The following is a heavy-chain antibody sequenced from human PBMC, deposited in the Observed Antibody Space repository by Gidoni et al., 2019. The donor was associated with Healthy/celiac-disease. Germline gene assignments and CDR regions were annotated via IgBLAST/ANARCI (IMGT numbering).Heavy chain of an antibody. CDR3: ARAGYYDSSGYFHY. V-gene: IGHV3-33*01. CDR2: IWYDGSNK. CDR1: GFPFSSYG. D-gene: IGHD3-22*01. J-gene: IGHJ4*02. Sequence: QVQLVESGGGVVQPGRSLRLSCAASGFPFSSYGMHWVRQAPGKGLEWVAVIWYDGSNKYYADSVKGRFTISRDNSKNTLYLQMNSLRAEDTAVYYCARAGYYDSSGYFHYWGQGTLVTVSS.